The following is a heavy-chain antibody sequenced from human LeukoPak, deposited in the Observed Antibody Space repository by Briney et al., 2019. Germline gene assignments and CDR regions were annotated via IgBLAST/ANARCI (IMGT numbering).Heavy chain of an antibody. CDR2: IYYSGST. CDR3: ARRGSGYYYYLDS. Sequence: SETLSLTCTVSRGSISSYYWSWIRQPPGKGLEWIGYIYYSGSTNYNPSLKSRVTISLDPSKIQFSLKLSSLRAEDTVVYYCARRGSGYYYYLDSWGQGTLVTVSS. J-gene: IGHJ4*02. CDR1: RGSISSYY. V-gene: IGHV4-59*08. D-gene: IGHD3-22*01.